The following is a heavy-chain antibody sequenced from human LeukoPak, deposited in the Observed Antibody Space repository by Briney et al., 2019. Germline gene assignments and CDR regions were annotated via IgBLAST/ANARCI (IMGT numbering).Heavy chain of an antibody. Sequence: SETLSLTCTVSGGSISSSSYYWGWIRQPPGKGLEWIGSIYYSGSTYYNPSLKSRVTISVDTSKNQFSLKLSSVTAADTAVYYCARVSVLGGAGSGRSGYFDYWGQGTLVTVSS. CDR3: ARVSVLGGAGSGRSGYFDY. CDR1: GGSISSSSYY. D-gene: IGHD3-10*01. CDR2: IYYSGST. J-gene: IGHJ4*02. V-gene: IGHV4-39*01.